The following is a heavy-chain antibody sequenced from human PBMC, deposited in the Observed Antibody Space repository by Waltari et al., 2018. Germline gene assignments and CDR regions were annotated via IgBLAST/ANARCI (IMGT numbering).Heavy chain of an antibody. Sequence: QVQLVQSGAEVKKPGSSVKVSCKASGGTFSSYAISWVRQAPGQGLEWMGGIIPNFGTANYAQKCQGRVTIIADESTTTAYMELSSLRSEDTAVYYCSRVAAAGTLNWFDPWGQGTLVTVSS. V-gene: IGHV1-69*01. CDR3: SRVAAAGTLNWFDP. J-gene: IGHJ5*02. D-gene: IGHD6-13*01. CDR2: IIPNFGTA. CDR1: GGTFSSYA.